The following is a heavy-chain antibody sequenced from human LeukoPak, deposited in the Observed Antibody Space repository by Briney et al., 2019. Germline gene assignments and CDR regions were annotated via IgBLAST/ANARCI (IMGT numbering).Heavy chain of an antibody. D-gene: IGHD2-2*01. Sequence: SETLSLTCTVSGGSISSYYWSWIRQPPGKGLEWIGYIYTSGSTNYNPSLKSRVTISVDTSKNQFSLKLGSVTAADTAVYYCARHEYQLLDYAFDIWGQGTMVTVSS. V-gene: IGHV4-4*09. CDR2: IYTSGST. J-gene: IGHJ3*02. CDR3: ARHEYQLLDYAFDI. CDR1: GGSISSYY.